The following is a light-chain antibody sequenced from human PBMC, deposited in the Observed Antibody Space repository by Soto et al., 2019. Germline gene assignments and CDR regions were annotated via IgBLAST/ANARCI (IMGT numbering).Light chain of an antibody. CDR2: EVS. Sequence: QSALTQPASVSGSPGQSITISCTGTSSDVGGYNFVSWYQQHPGKVPKLMIYEVSNRPSGVSNRFSGSKSAYTASLTISGLQAEDEADYYCSSYAGTSTYVFGTGTKVTVL. CDR3: SSYAGTSTYV. CDR1: SSDVGGYNF. V-gene: IGLV2-14*01. J-gene: IGLJ1*01.